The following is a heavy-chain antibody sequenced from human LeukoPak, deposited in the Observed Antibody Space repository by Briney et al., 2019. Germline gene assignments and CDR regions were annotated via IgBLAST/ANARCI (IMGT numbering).Heavy chain of an antibody. V-gene: IGHV3-66*01. CDR1: GFTVSSNY. J-gene: IGHJ6*02. CDR3: ARFRSFDSAYYYGMDV. CDR2: IYSGGST. D-gene: IGHD3-9*01. Sequence: GSLRLSCAASGFTVSSNYMSWVRQAPGKGLEWVSVIYSGGSTYYADSVKGRFTISRDNSKNTLYLQMNSLRAEDTAVYYCARFRSFDSAYYYGMDVWGQGTTVTVSS.